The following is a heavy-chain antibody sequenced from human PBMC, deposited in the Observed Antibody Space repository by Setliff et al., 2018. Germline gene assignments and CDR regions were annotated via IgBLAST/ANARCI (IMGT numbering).Heavy chain of an antibody. CDR1: GFTFSTYR. J-gene: IGHJ4*02. V-gene: IGHV3-33*08. CDR2: IWDDGGNK. D-gene: IGHD2-15*01. CDR3: ARTCSGSGCYAGLES. Sequence: PGGSLRLSCAASGFTFSTYRMHWVRQAPGKGLEWVAVIWDDGGNKYHADSVKGRFTISRDNPKNTLYLQMNSLRPEDTAAYYCARTCSGSGCYAGLESWGQGTPVTVSS.